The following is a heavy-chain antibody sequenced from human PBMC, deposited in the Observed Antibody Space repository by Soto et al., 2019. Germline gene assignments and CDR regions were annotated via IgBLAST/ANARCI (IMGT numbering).Heavy chain of an antibody. Sequence: VQLVESGGGVVQPGRSLRLSCAASGFTFSDYAMHWVRQAPGKGLEWVAVVSHDGRNTHYADSVKGRFTISRDSSKNTVSPQMTSLRAEDTAVYYCAKGGRQWLVTSDFNYWGLGALVTVSS. CDR3: AKGGRQWLVTSDFNY. CDR2: VSHDGRNT. D-gene: IGHD6-19*01. CDR1: GFTFSDYA. J-gene: IGHJ4*02. V-gene: IGHV3-30*18.